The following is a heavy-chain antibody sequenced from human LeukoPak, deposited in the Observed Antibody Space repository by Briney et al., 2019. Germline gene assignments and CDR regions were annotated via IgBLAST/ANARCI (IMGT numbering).Heavy chain of an antibody. J-gene: IGHJ4*02. CDR3: ARLSSGALDY. V-gene: IGHV4-31*03. Sequence: SETLSLTCTVSGGSISSGGYYWSWIRQHPGKGLEWIGYIYYSGSTYYNPSLKSRVTISVDTSKNQFSLKLSSVTAADTAVYYCARLSSGALDYWGQGTLVTVSS. CDR1: GGSISSGGYY. D-gene: IGHD3-10*01. CDR2: IYYSGST.